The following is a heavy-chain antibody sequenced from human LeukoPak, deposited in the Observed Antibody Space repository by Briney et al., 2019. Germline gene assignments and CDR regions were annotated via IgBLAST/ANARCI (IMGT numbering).Heavy chain of an antibody. J-gene: IGHJ6*03. CDR1: GFTFSRYG. CDR3: ARDPDSYYYYMDV. Sequence: PGRTVRLSQAASGFTFSRYGMHWGRQTPGTGSAGVAVIWYDGSTKYYADSVKGRFTISRENSKITLYLQMNSLRAEDTAVYYCARDPDSYYYYMDVWGKGTTVTVSS. V-gene: IGHV3-33*01. CDR2: IWYDGSTK.